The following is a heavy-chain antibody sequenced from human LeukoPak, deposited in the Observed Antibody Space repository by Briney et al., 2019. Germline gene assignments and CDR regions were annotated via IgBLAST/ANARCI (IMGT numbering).Heavy chain of an antibody. D-gene: IGHD3-10*01. J-gene: IGHJ3*02. CDR1: GFTLSSKV. V-gene: IGHV3-74*01. CDR3: ARAVGYGAGSYGFDT. CDR2: IIRDGTGT. Sequence: GGSLRLSCAASGFTLSSKVMHWVRQAPGTGLVWVSRIIRDGTGTDYADSVKGRFTISRDIATNTLYLQMNSLRAEDTAVYYCARAVGYGAGSYGFDTWGQGTTVTVSS.